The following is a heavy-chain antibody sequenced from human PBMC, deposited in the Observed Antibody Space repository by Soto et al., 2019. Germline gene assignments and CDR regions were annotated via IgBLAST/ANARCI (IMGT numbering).Heavy chain of an antibody. CDR3: AKDRGITMVRGVIFLYGMDV. D-gene: IGHD3-10*01. J-gene: IGHJ6*02. V-gene: IGHV3-23*01. CDR2: ISGSGGST. CDR1: GFTFSSYA. Sequence: LRLSCAASGFTFSSYAMSWVRQAPGKGLEWVSAISGSGGSTYYADSVKGRFTISRDNSKNTLYLQMNSLRAEDTAVYYCAKDRGITMVRGVIFLYGMDVWGQGTTVTGSS.